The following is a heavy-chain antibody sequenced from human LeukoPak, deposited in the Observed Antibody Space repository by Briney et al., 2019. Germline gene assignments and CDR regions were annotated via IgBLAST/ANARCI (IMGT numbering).Heavy chain of an antibody. J-gene: IGHJ4*02. CDR1: GGSFSGYY. D-gene: IGHD1-26*01. CDR2: INHSGST. V-gene: IGHV4-34*01. Sequence: SETLSLTCAVYGGSFSGYYWSWIRQPPGKGLEWIGEINHSGSTNYNPSLKSRVTISVDTSKNQFSLKLSSVTAADTAVYYCARGGWDDYFDYWGQGTLVTVSS. CDR3: ARGGWDDYFDY.